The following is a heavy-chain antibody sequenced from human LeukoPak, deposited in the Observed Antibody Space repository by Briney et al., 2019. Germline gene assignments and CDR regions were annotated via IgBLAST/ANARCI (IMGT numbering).Heavy chain of an antibody. CDR2: ITWNGGNI. CDR1: GFTFADYA. D-gene: IGHD3-22*01. J-gene: IGHJ4*02. Sequence: GGSPRLSCAASGFTFADYAMHWVRQAPGKGLEWVSGITWNGGNIGYADSVKGRFTISRDNTKNSLHLQMNSLRAEDTAFYYCAKDIGSGYYGSYDYWGQGTLVTVSS. CDR3: AKDIGSGYYGSYDY. V-gene: IGHV3-9*01.